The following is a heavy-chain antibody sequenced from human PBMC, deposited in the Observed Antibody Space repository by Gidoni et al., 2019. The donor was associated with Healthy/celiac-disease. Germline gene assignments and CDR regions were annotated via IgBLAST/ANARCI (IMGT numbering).Heavy chain of an antibody. J-gene: IGHJ3*02. V-gene: IGHV1-69*01. Sequence: QVQLVKSGAEVKKPGSSVKVSCKASGGTFSSYAISWVRQAPGQGLEWMGGIIPIFGTANYAQKFQGRVTITADESTSTAYMELSSLRSEDTAVYYCARDRSPAVAGLHDAFDIWGQGTMVTVSS. CDR3: ARDRSPAVAGLHDAFDI. CDR1: GGTFSSYA. D-gene: IGHD6-19*01. CDR2: IIPIFGTA.